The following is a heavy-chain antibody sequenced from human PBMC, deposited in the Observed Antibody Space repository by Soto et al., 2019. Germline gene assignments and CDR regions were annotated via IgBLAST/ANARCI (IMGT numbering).Heavy chain of an antibody. CDR2: IIPIFGTA. V-gene: IGHV1-69*01. D-gene: IGHD1-26*01. CDR3: ASLVGATGGVDYYYGMDV. CDR1: GGTFSSYA. J-gene: IGHJ6*02. Sequence: QVQLVQSGAEVKKPGSSVKVSCKASGGTFSSYAISWVRQAPGQGLEWMGGIIPIFGTANYAQKFQGRVTITEDESTSTAYMELSSLRSEDTAVYYCASLVGATGGVDYYYGMDVWGQGTTVTVSS.